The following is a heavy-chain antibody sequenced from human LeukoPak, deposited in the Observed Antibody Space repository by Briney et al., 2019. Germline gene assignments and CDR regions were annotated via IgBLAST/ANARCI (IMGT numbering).Heavy chain of an antibody. CDR3: AAAFFWSSYVFDY. J-gene: IGHJ4*02. D-gene: IGHD3-3*01. CDR2: IVVGSGNT. V-gene: IGHV1-58*02. Sequence: SLRLSCAASGFTFTSSAMHWVRQAPGQGLEWLACIVVGSGNTNYAHTLQERVTITRDMSTSTAYMELSSLRSEDTAVYYCAAAFFWSSYVFDYWGQGTLVTVSS. CDR1: GFTFTSSA.